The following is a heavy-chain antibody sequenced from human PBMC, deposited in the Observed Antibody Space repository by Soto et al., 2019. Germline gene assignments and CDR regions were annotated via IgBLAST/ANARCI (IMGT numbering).Heavy chain of an antibody. V-gene: IGHV3-7*01. Sequence: EVQLVESGGGLVQPGGSLRLSCAASGFTFSSYWMSWVRQAPGKGLEWVANIKQDGSEKYYVDSVKGRFTISRDNAKNSLYLQMNSLRAEDTAVYYCARDGGESYRPTFDPWGQGTLVTVSS. CDR1: GFTFSSYW. D-gene: IGHD5-18*01. CDR2: IKQDGSEK. J-gene: IGHJ5*02. CDR3: ARDGGESYRPTFDP.